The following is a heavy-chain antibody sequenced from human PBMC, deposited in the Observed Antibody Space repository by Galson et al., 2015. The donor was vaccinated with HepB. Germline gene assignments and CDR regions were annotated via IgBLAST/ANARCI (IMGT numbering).Heavy chain of an antibody. CDR2: INSDGSST. D-gene: IGHD1-26*01. CDR3: AKLVSGSYPSVPFDY. J-gene: IGHJ4*02. V-gene: IGHV3-74*01. CDR1: GFTFSSYW. Sequence: LRLSCAASGFTFSSYWMHWVRRAPGKGLVWVSRINSDGSSTSYADSVKGRFTISRDNAKNTLYLQMNSLRAEDTAVYYCAKLVSGSYPSVPFDYWGQGTLVTVSS.